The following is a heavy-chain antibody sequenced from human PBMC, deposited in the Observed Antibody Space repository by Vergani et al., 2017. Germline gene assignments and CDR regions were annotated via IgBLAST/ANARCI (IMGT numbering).Heavy chain of an antibody. Sequence: EVQLLESGGGLVQPGGSLRSSCAASGFTFSSYALSWVRQVPGKGMEWVAAISGSGGSQAYADSVKGRFSSSRDNSKNTRNLQMTSLRAGDTAVYYCAGPRSILGCLDYWGQGTLVTVSS. J-gene: IGHJ4*02. V-gene: IGHV3-23*01. D-gene: IGHD1-26*01. CDR3: AGPRSILGCLDY. CDR1: GFTFSSYA. CDR2: ISGSGGSQ.